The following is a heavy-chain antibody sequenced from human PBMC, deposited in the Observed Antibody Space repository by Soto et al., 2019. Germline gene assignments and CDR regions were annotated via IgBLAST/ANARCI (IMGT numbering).Heavy chain of an antibody. J-gene: IGHJ6*02. CDR3: AREEDFCSGYYYYYYGMDV. CDR2: ISSSSSTI. CDR1: GFTFSSYS. D-gene: IGHD3-3*01. V-gene: IGHV3-48*01. Sequence: EVQLVESGGGLVQPGGSLRLSCAASGFTFSSYSMNWVRQAPGKGLEWVSYISSSSSTIYYADPVKGRFTISRDNAKNSLYLQMNSLSAEDTAVYYCAREEDFCSGYYYYYYGMDVWGQGTTVTVSS.